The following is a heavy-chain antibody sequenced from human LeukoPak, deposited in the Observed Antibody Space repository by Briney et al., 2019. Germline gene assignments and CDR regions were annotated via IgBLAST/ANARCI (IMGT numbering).Heavy chain of an antibody. CDR2: ISSSGSTI. V-gene: IGHV3-11*01. J-gene: IGHJ4*02. D-gene: IGHD6-13*01. CDR1: GFTFSDYY. Sequence: PGGSLRLSCAASGFTFSDYYMSWIRQAPGKGLEWVSYISSSGSTIYYADSVKGRFTISRDNSKNTLYLQINSLRAEDTAICYCAKAPMEDSWYLHFDYWGQGTLVTVSS. CDR3: AKAPMEDSWYLHFDY.